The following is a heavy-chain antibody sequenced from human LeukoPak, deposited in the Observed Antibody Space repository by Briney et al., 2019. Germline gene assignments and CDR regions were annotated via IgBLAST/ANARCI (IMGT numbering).Heavy chain of an antibody. J-gene: IGHJ4*02. CDR1: GVSISNYY. CDR3: ARFAYCGGHCWYYFDY. D-gene: IGHD2-21*02. CDR2: IYSSGST. V-gene: IGHV4-59*01. Sequence: SETLSLTCTVSGVSISNYYWSWIRQPPGKGLEWIGYIYSSGSTNYNPSLKSRVTISVDTSKNQFSLKLSSVTAADTAVYYRARFAYCGGHCWYYFDYWGQGSLVTVSS.